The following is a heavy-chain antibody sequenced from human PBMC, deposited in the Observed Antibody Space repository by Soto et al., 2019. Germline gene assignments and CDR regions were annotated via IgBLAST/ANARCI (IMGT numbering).Heavy chain of an antibody. D-gene: IGHD3-22*01. V-gene: IGHV4-30-4*01. Sequence: LSLTCTVSGGSISSGEYYWSWIRQPPGKGLEWIGYIYHSGSTYYNPSLKSRVTISGDTSKNQFSLKLSSVTAADTAVYYCARAGDKTYYYDSSGYAAFDNWGQGTLVTVSS. CDR1: GGSISSGEYY. CDR3: ARAGDKTYYYDSSGYAAFDN. CDR2: IYHSGST. J-gene: IGHJ4*02.